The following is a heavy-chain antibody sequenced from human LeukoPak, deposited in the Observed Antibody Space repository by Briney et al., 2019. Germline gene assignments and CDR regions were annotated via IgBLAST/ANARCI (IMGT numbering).Heavy chain of an antibody. CDR2: ISYDGSNK. J-gene: IGHJ6*02. CDR3: AKDLAPTRYCSSTSCYNHYYYGMDV. D-gene: IGHD2-2*02. Sequence: GALRLSCAASGFTFSSYGMHWVRQAPGKGLGWLAVISYDGSNKYYADSVKGRFTISRNNAKNTLYLPMNRLRAEATAVYYCAKDLAPTRYCSSTSCYNHYYYGMDVWGQGTTVTVSS. V-gene: IGHV3-30*18. CDR1: GFTFSSYG.